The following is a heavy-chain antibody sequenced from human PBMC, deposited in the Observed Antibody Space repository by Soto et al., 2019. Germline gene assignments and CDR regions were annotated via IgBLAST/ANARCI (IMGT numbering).Heavy chain of an antibody. J-gene: IGHJ4*02. V-gene: IGHV4-39*01. CDR2: VFSSGYSETT. D-gene: IGHD3-9*01. Sequence: SETLSLTCAVSGGSISSSNYYWGWIRQPPGKGLEWIGYVFSSGYSETTHYNTSLKSRVTISVDTSKNQFSLKLSSVTATDTAVYYCARQSRTYEILTGYYPSNFDYWGQGTLVTVSS. CDR1: GGSISSSNYY. CDR3: ARQSRTYEILTGYYPSNFDY.